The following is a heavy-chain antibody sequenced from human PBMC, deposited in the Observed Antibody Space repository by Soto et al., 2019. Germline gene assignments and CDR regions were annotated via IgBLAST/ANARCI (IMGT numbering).Heavy chain of an antibody. Sequence: ASVKVSCKASGYTFTSYGISWVRQAPGQGLEWMGWISAYNGDTNYAQKFQDRVTMTTDTSTSTAYMELRSLRSDDTAVYYCVSGSDFDYWGQGTMVTVSS. CDR2: ISAYNGDT. CDR3: VSGSDFDY. J-gene: IGHJ4*02. CDR1: GYTFTSYG. V-gene: IGHV1-18*01.